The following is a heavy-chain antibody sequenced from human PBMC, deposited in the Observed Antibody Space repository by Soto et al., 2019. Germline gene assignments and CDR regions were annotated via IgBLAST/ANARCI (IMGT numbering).Heavy chain of an antibody. CDR2: IYYSGST. V-gene: IGHV4-59*01. D-gene: IGHD2-15*01. Sequence: QVQLQESGPGLVKPSETLSLTCTVSGGSISSYYWSWIRQPPGKGLEWIGYIYYSGSTNYNPSLKSQVTISVDTSKNPFSQKLSSVTAADTAVYYCARGTVPGCSGGSCRRYYYYYMDVWGKGTTVTVSS. CDR1: GGSISSYY. J-gene: IGHJ6*03. CDR3: ARGTVPGCSGGSCRRYYYYYMDV.